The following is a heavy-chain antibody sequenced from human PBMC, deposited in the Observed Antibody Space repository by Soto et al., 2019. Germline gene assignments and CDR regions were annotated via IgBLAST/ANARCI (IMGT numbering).Heavy chain of an antibody. CDR3: ARHVPAAGHYYGMDV. Sequence: QVQLVQSGAEVKKPGSSVKVSCKASGGTFSSYAISWVRQAPGQGLEWMGGIIPIFGTANYAQKYQGRVSITADESQSTAYMELGSLRSEDTAVYYCARHVPAAGHYYGMDVWGQGTTVTVSS. CDR2: IIPIFGTA. D-gene: IGHD2-2*01. J-gene: IGHJ6*02. CDR1: GGTFSSYA. V-gene: IGHV1-69*12.